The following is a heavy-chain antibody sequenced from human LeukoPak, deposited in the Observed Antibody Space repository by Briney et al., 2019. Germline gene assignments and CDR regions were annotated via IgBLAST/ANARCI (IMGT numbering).Heavy chain of an antibody. CDR2: IWYDGSNK. Sequence: PGGSLRLSCAASGLTFSSYGMHWVRQAPGKGLEWVAVIWYDGSNKYYAEPVKGRFTISRDNSKNTLYLQMNSLRAEDTAVYYCARADSRWLQSRGDYWGQGTLVTVSS. CDR1: GLTFSSYG. V-gene: IGHV3-33*01. CDR3: ARADSRWLQSRGDY. D-gene: IGHD5-24*01. J-gene: IGHJ4*02.